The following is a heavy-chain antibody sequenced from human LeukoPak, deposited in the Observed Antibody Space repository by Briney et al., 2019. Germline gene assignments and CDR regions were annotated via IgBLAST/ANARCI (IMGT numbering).Heavy chain of an antibody. Sequence: AGRSLRLSCAASGFTFSSYAMSWVRQAPGKGLEWVSAISGSGGSTYYADSVKGRFTISRDNSKNTLYLQMNSLRAEDTAVYYCAKDRTYYGGNSVVWGQGTLVTVSS. V-gene: IGHV3-23*01. CDR2: ISGSGGST. CDR1: GFTFSSYA. CDR3: AKDRTYYGGNSVV. D-gene: IGHD4-17*01. J-gene: IGHJ4*02.